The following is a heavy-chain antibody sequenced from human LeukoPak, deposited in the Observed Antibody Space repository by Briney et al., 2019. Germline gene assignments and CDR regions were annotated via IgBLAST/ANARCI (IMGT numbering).Heavy chain of an antibody. CDR1: GFTFNSYA. V-gene: IGHV3-23*01. CDR2: INGGGAFT. CDR3: AKGLPSSGYDHYFDY. D-gene: IGHD5-12*01. Sequence: PGGSLRLSCAASGFTFNSYAMSWVRQAPGKGLEWVSAINGGGAFTYYADSVKGRFTISRDNSKSTLYLQMNSLRAEDTAIYYCAKGLPSSGYDHYFDYWGQGTLVTVSS. J-gene: IGHJ4*02.